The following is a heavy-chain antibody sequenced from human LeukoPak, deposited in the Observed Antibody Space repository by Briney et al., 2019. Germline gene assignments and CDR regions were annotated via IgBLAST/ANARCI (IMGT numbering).Heavy chain of an antibody. CDR2: IIPIFGTA. Sequence: ASVKVSCKASGGTFSSYAISWVRQAPGQGLEWMGGIIPIFGTANYAQKFQGRVTITADESTSTAYMELSSLRSEDTAVYYCAQSIAARPGYFDYWGQGTLVTVSS. J-gene: IGHJ4*02. D-gene: IGHD6-6*01. V-gene: IGHV1-69*13. CDR3: AQSIAARPGYFDY. CDR1: GGTFSSYA.